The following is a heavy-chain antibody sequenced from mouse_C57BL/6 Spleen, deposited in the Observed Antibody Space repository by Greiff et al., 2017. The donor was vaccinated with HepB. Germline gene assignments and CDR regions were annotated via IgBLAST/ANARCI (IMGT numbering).Heavy chain of an antibody. V-gene: IGHV1-64*01. CDR2: IHPNSGST. D-gene: IGHD2-3*01. J-gene: IGHJ2*01. CDR3: ARSSYGWLLDY. Sequence: QVQLQQPGAELVKPGASVKLSCKASGYTFTSYWMHWVKQRPGQGLEWIGMIHPNSGSTNYNEKFKSKATLTVDKSSSPAYMQLSSLTSEDSAVYYCARSSYGWLLDYWGQGTTLTVSS. CDR1: GYTFTSYW.